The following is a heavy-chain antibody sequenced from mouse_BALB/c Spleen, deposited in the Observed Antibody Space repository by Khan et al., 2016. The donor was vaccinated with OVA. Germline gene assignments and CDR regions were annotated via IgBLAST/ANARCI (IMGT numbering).Heavy chain of an antibody. V-gene: IGHV1-77*01. CDR1: GYTFTDYY. CDR3: ARRNYFGYTFAY. CDR2: LSPGSGDT. J-gene: IGHJ3*01. D-gene: IGHD1-2*01. Sequence: VQLQESGAELARPGASVKLSCKASGYTFTDYYINWVKQRTGQGLEWIGELSPGSGDTYYNEKFKGKATLTADKSSSTVYMQLSSLTAEASAVYVCARRNYFGYTFAYWGQGTLVTVSA.